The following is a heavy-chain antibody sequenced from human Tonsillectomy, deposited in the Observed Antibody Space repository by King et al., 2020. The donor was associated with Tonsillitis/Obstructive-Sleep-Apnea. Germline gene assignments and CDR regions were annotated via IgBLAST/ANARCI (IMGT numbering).Heavy chain of an antibody. CDR3: ARVPRAFYYYGMDV. V-gene: IGHV3-30*19. CDR2: ISYDGSNK. J-gene: IGHJ6*02. Sequence: VQLVESGGGVVQPGRSLRLSCAASGFTFSSYGMHWVRQAPGKGLEWVAVISYDGSNKYYADSVKGRFTISRDNSKNTLYLQMNSLRAEDTAVYYCARVPRAFYYYGMDVWGQGTTVTVSS. CDR1: GFTFSSYG.